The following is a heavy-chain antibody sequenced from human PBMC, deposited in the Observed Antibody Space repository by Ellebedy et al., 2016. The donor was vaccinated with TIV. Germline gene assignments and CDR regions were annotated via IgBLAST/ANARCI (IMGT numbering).Heavy chain of an antibody. V-gene: IGHV3-7*01. CDR3: ATDGSYGDYLSPTHAFVI. D-gene: IGHD4-17*01. CDR1: GFSFTSYW. Sequence: GGSLRLSCAASGFSFTSYWMSWVRQAPGKGLEWVANINQDGGEKHYVDSVKGRFTISRDNAKNSLYLQMNSRRAEDTAVYYCATDGSYGDYLSPTHAFVIWGQGTMVTVSS. J-gene: IGHJ3*02. CDR2: INQDGGEK.